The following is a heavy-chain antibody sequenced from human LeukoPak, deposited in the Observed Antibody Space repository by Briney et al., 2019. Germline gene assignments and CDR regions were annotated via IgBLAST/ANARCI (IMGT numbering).Heavy chain of an antibody. CDR2: INPNSGGT. V-gene: IGHV1-2*02. D-gene: IGHD6-13*01. J-gene: IGHJ4*02. CDR3: ARGTRVVAAAGTGFDY. Sequence: ASVKVSCKASGYTFTSYGISWVRQAPGQGLEWMGWINPNSGGTNYAQKFQGRVTMTRDTSISTAYMGLSRLRSDDTAVYYCARGTRVVAAAGTGFDYWGQGTLVTVSS. CDR1: GYTFTSYG.